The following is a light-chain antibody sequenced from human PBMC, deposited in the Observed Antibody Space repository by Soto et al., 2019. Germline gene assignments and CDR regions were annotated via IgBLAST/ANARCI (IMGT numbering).Light chain of an antibody. CDR2: EVT. CDR1: SNDVGGYNF. CDR3: GSYTSTDSLI. Sequence: QSALTQPASVSGSPGQSITISCTGSSNDVGGYNFVSWYQQHPGKAPKLLIYEVTNRPSGISDRFSSSRSGNTASLTISGLQPEDEADYYCGSYTSTDSLIFGGGTKLTV. J-gene: IGLJ2*01. V-gene: IGLV2-14*01.